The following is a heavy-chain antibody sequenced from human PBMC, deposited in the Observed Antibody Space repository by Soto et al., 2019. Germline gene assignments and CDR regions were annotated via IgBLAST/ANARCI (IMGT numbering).Heavy chain of an antibody. J-gene: IGHJ4*02. CDR2: IDPSDSYT. CDR3: ARQPLDCISTTCYAYYFDY. Sequence: PGASLKISCMGSGYSFTSYWIRWVREMPGKGLEWMGRIDPSDSYTNYSPSFQGHVTISVDKSISTAYLQWSSPKASDTAMYYCARQPLDCISTTCYAYYFDYWGQGTLVTVSS. CDR1: GYSFTSYW. V-gene: IGHV5-10-1*01. D-gene: IGHD2-2*01.